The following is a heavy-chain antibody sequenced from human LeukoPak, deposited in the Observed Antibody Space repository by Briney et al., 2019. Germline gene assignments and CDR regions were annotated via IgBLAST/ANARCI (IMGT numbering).Heavy chain of an antibody. CDR1: GFTFSSYG. CDR3: ARDGDYGGNSLDY. J-gene: IGHJ4*02. Sequence: XGSLRLSCAASGFTFSSYGMHWVRQAPGKGLEWVAVIWYDGSNKYYADSVKGRFTISRDNSRNTLYLQMNSLRAEDTAVYYCARDGDYGGNSLDYWGQGTLVTVSS. CDR2: IWYDGSNK. D-gene: IGHD4-23*01. V-gene: IGHV3-33*01.